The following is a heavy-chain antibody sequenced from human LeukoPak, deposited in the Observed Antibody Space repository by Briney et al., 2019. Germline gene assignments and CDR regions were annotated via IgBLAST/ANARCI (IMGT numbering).Heavy chain of an antibody. V-gene: IGHV1-69*13. CDR3: ATHLGYCSSTSCFSENWFDP. D-gene: IGHD2-2*01. J-gene: IGHJ5*02. Sequence: SVKVSCKASGGTFSSYAISWVRQAPGQGLEWMGGIIPIFGTANYAQKFRGRVTITADESTSTAYMELSSLRSEDTAVYYCATHLGYCSSTSCFSENWFDPWGQGTLVTVSS. CDR1: GGTFSSYA. CDR2: IIPIFGTA.